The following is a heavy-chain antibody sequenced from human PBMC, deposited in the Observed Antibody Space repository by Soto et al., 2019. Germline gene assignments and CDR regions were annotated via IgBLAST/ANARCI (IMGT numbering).Heavy chain of an antibody. CDR1: GFTVSSNY. CDR3: ARDKSRSGYDDYGPYYSYYAMDV. V-gene: IGHV3-53*01. Sequence: SLRLSCAASGFTVSSNYLSWVRQAPGKGLEWVSVIYSGGNTYYADSVKGRFTISRDNSRNTLYLQMNSLRAEDTAVYYCARDKSRSGYDDYGPYYSYYAMDVWGQGTSVTLSS. CDR2: IYSGGNT. D-gene: IGHD5-12*01. J-gene: IGHJ6*02.